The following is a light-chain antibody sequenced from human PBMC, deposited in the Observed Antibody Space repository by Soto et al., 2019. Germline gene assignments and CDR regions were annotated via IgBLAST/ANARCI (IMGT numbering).Light chain of an antibody. CDR1: SSNIGAGYD. CDR2: GNS. CDR3: QSYDISLRGV. Sequence: QSVLTQPPSVSGAPGQRVTISCTGSSSNIGAGYDVHWYQQLPGTAPKLLIYGNSNRPSGVPDRFSGSKSGTSASLAITGLQAEDEADYHCQSYDISLRGVFGGGTPLTVL. J-gene: IGLJ3*02. V-gene: IGLV1-40*01.